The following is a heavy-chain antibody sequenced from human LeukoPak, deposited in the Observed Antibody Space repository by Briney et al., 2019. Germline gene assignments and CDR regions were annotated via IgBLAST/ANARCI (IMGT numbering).Heavy chain of an antibody. CDR3: ARVTITFGGVIVTPLYYFDY. D-gene: IGHD3-16*02. Sequence: ASVKVSCKASGYTFTGYYMHWVRQAPGQGLEWMGWINPNSGGTNYAQKFQGRVTMTTDTSTSTAYMELRSLRSGDTAVYYCARVTITFGGVIVTPLYYFDYWGQGTLVTVSS. J-gene: IGHJ4*02. CDR1: GYTFTGYY. V-gene: IGHV1-2*02. CDR2: INPNSGGT.